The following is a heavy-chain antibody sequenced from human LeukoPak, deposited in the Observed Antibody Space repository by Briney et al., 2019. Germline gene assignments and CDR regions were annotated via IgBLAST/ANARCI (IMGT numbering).Heavy chain of an antibody. J-gene: IGHJ4*02. CDR3: ARDSAAGTGY. CDR1: GGSISSSSYY. CDR2: IYYSGST. V-gene: IGHV4-39*01. D-gene: IGHD6-13*01. Sequence: SETLSLTCTVSGGSISSSSYYWGWIRQPPGKGLEWIGSIYYSGSTYYNPSLKSRVTISVDTSKNQFSLRLSSVTAADTAVYYCARDSAAGTGYWGQGTLVTVSS.